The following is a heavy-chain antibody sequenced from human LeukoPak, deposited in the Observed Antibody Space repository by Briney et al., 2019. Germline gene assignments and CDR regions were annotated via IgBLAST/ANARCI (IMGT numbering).Heavy chain of an antibody. CDR2: ISSSSSYI. D-gene: IGHD3-22*01. V-gene: IGHV3-21*01. CDR3: AREDDSSGYYHFDY. Sequence: PGGSLRLSCAASGFXFSSYSMNWVRQAPGKGLEWVSSISSSSSYIYYADSVKGRFTISRDNAKNSLYLQMNSLRAEDTAVYYCAREDDSSGYYHFDYWGQGTLVTVPS. CDR1: GFXFSSYS. J-gene: IGHJ4*02.